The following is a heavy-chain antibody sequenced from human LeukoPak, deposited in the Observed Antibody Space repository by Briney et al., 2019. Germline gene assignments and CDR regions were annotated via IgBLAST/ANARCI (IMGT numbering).Heavy chain of an antibody. D-gene: IGHD5/OR15-5a*01. CDR3: ARDSKSTADAFDI. CDR1: GDSITSSHW. J-gene: IGHJ3*02. CDR2: TYHSDYT. V-gene: IGHV4-4*02. Sequence: PSGTLSLTCTVSGDSITSSHWWSWIRQSPGKGLEWIGNTYHSDYTNYNPSLKGRATISVDKSKNQLPLKVISVTAADTAMYYCARDSKSTADAFDIWGQGTMVTVSS.